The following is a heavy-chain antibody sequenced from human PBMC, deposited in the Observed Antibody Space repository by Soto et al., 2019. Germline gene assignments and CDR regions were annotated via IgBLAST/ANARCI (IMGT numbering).Heavy chain of an antibody. J-gene: IGHJ4*01. CDR1: GFGFTFSTSA. D-gene: IGHD5-18*01. Sequence: GGSLRLSCAASGFGFTFSTSAMTWVRQAPGKGLEWVSTFRESGGTTHSANSVKGRFTISRDTSKNMLYLQMNSLRAEDTAIYYCAKDSRTAIISPTHDYWGHGTLVTVSS. V-gene: IGHV3-23*01. CDR3: AKDSRTAIISPTHDY. CDR2: FRESGGTT.